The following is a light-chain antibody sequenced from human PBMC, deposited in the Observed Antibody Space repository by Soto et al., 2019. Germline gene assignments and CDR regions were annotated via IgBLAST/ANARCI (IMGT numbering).Light chain of an antibody. CDR2: GAS. CDR1: QSVGSN. CDR3: QQYYRSSIT. V-gene: IGKV3-15*01. Sequence: ETVMTQSPATLSVSPGGRATLSCRASQSVGSNLAWYQQKPGQAPRLLIYGASARATGIPARFSGTGSGTEFTLTISSLQPDDFATYYCQQYYRSSITFGQGTRLEIK. J-gene: IGKJ5*01.